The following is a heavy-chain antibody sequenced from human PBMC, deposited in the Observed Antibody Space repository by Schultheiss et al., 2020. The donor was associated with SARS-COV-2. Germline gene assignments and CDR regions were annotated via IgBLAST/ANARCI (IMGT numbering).Heavy chain of an antibody. CDR2: INHSGST. Sequence: SETLSLTCAVYGGSFSGYYWSWIRQPPGKGLEWIGEINHSGSTNYNPSLKSRVTISVDTSKNQFSLKLSSVTAADTAVYYCASRRRWYYYGSGSLGNWFDPWGQGTLGTVSS. J-gene: IGHJ5*02. CDR1: GGSFSGYY. V-gene: IGHV4-34*01. CDR3: ASRRRWYYYGSGSLGNWFDP. D-gene: IGHD3-10*01.